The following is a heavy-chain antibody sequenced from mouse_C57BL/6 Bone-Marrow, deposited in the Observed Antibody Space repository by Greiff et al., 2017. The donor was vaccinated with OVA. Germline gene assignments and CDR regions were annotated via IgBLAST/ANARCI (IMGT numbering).Heavy chain of an antibody. CDR3: ARDPSTMNKDYYAMDY. CDR1: GYTFTDYY. D-gene: IGHD2-4*01. J-gene: IGHJ4*01. V-gene: IGHV1-26*01. CDR2: INPNNGGT. Sequence: VQLQQSGPELVKPGASVKISCKASGYTFTDYYMNWVKQSHGKSLEWIGDINPNNGGTSYNQKFKGKATLTVDKSSSTAYMELRSLTSEDSAVYYCARDPSTMNKDYYAMDYWGQGTSVTVSS.